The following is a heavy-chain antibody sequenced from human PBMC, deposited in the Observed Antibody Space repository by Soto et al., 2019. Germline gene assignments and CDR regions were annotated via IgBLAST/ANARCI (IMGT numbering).Heavy chain of an antibody. D-gene: IGHD3-10*01. CDR2: IYHSGST. Sequence: SETLSLTCAVSSGSISSSNWWSWVRQPPGKGLEWIGEIYHSGSTNYNPSLKSRVTISVDKSKNQFSLKLSSVTAADTAVYYCARDYGSGSYYRRSGFDYWGQGTLVTVSS. CDR3: ARDYGSGSYYRRSGFDY. CDR1: SGSISSSNW. J-gene: IGHJ4*02. V-gene: IGHV4-4*02.